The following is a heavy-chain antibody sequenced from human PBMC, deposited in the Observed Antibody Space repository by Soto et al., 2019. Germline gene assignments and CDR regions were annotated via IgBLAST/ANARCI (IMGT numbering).Heavy chain of an antibody. D-gene: IGHD3-10*01. CDR2: IYPGDSDT. V-gene: IGHV5-51*01. J-gene: IGHJ5*02. CDR1: GYRFARYS. Sequence: PVGPLKICSECSGYRFARYSIGVGLQMPGKGLECMGIIYPGDSDTRYSPSFQGQVTISAEKSIRTDYLQWSSLKASDTAMYYCERRRAWLAQLSKGLDTWGQGTLVTVSS. CDR3: ERRRAWLAQLSKGLDT.